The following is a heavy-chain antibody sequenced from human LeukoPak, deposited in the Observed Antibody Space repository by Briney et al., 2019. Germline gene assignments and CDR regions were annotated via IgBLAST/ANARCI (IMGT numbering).Heavy chain of an antibody. CDR3: AKEHREKSSREYDF. CDR1: GFTVSSNY. Sequence: GGSLRLSCAASGFTVSSNYMSWVRQAPGKGLEWVSVIYSGGSTYYADSVKGRFTISRDTSKSSLYLQMNSLRPEDTALYFCAKEHREKSSREYDFWGQGTLVTVSS. V-gene: IGHV3-53*05. D-gene: IGHD1/OR15-1a*01. J-gene: IGHJ4*02. CDR2: IYSGGST.